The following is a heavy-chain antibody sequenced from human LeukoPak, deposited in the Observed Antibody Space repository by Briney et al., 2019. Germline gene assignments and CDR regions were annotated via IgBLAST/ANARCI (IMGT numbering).Heavy chain of an antibody. D-gene: IGHD3/OR15-3a*01. Sequence: SQTLSLTCAISGDSVSSKSACWTWIRQSPSSGVEWLGRTCYRSRWGSDYAPSLKSRISIKADTSKNQFSLQLNSVTPEDTAVYYCAREGDWAGTAYWGQGTLVAVSA. CDR2: TCYRSRWGS. V-gene: IGHV6-1*01. CDR3: AREGDWAGTAY. CDR1: GDSVSSKSAC. J-gene: IGHJ4*02.